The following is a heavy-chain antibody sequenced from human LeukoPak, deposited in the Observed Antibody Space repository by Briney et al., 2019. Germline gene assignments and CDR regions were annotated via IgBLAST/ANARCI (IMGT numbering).Heavy chain of an antibody. V-gene: IGHV4-39*07. J-gene: IGHJ4*02. CDR1: GGSISSSSHY. Sequence: SETLSLTCTVSGGSISSSSHYWGWIRQPPGKGLEWIGSIYYSGSTYYNPSLKSPVTISVDTSKNQFSLKLSSVTAADTAVYYCAEQVGYSYGLHFDSWGQGTLVTVSS. CDR3: AEQVGYSYGLHFDS. D-gene: IGHD5-18*01. CDR2: IYYSGST.